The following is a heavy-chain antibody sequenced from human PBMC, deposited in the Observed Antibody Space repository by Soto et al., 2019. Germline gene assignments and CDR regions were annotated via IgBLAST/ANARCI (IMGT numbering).Heavy chain of an antibody. Sequence: SVKVSCKASGGTFSSYAISWVRQAPGQGLEWMGGIIPIFGTANYAQKFQGRVTITADESTSTAYMELSSLRSEDTAVYYCARAKDIVVVVAATAYYYYGMDVWG. CDR3: ARAKDIVVVVAATAYYYYGMDV. V-gene: IGHV1-69*13. CDR1: GGTFSSYA. CDR2: IIPIFGTA. J-gene: IGHJ6*02. D-gene: IGHD2-15*01.